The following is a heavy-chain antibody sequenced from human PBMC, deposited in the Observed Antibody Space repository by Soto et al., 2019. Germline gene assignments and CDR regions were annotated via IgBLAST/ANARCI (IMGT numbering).Heavy chain of an antibody. D-gene: IGHD6-19*01. CDR2: INPNSGGT. CDR3: ARALPDPLYSSRWFTTDF. Sequence: SVRVSCNPAGYTFTVYYMHWVLQAPGQGLEWMGWINPNSGGTNYAQKFQGRVTMTRGTSISTAYMELSRMRSDDTAVYYCARALPDPLYSSRWFTTDFWGQGPMVTV. V-gene: IGHV1-2*02. CDR1: GYTFTVYY. J-gene: IGHJ4*02.